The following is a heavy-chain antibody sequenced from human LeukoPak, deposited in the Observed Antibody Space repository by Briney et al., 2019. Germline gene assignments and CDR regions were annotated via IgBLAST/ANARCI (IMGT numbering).Heavy chain of an antibody. CDR1: GYTFTSYG. V-gene: IGHV1-18*01. Sequence: ASVKVSCKASGYTFTSYGISWVRQAPGQGLEWMGWISAYNGNTNYAQKLQGRVTMTTDTSTSTAYMELRSLRSDDTAVYYCARAGYHYDSSGPWGAFDIWGQGTMVTVSS. D-gene: IGHD3-22*01. CDR3: ARAGYHYDSSGPWGAFDI. J-gene: IGHJ3*02. CDR2: ISAYNGNT.